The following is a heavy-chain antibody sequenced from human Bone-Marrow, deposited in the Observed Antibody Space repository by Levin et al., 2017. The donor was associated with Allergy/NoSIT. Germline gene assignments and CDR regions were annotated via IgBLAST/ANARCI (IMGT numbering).Heavy chain of an antibody. V-gene: IGHV3-30*04. CDR3: ARTPTTVTTFSASYDY. J-gene: IGHJ4*02. CDR1: GFTFSSYA. CDR2: ISYDGSNK. D-gene: IGHD4-17*01. Sequence: SCAASGFTFSSYAMHWVRQAPGKGLEWVAVISYDGSNKYYADSVKGRFTISRDNSKNTLYLQMNSLRAEDTAVYYCARTPTTVTTFSASYDYWGQGTLVTVSS.